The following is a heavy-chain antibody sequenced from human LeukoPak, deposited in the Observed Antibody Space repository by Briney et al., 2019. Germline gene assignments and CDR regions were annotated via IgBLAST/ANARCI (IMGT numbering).Heavy chain of an antibody. CDR3: ARGNGRFLKGSGYRSRSPPWFDP. D-gene: IGHD5-12*01. CDR1: GGSISSYY. Sequence: SETLSLTCTVSGGSISSYYWSWIRQPPGKGLEWIGYIYYSGSTNYNPSLKSRVTISVDTSKNQFSLKLSSVTAADTAVYYCARGNGRFLKGSGYRSRSPPWFDPWGQGTLVTVSS. CDR2: IYYSGST. V-gene: IGHV4-59*12. J-gene: IGHJ5*02.